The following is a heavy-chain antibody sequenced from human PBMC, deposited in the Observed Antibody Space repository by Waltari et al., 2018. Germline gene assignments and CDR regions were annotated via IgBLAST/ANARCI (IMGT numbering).Heavy chain of an antibody. CDR2: IRGGGADT. CDR1: GFTFSSYA. CDR3: TKLAAAGHYYHYYMDV. D-gene: IGHD6-13*01. Sequence: EAQLVESGGGLVQPGGSLRLSCAASGFTFSSYAMSWVRQAPGGGLEWVSTIRGGGADTYYADSVKGRLTISRDNSKNTLFLQMSSLRAEDTALYYCTKLAAAGHYYHYYMDVWGKGTTVTVSS. J-gene: IGHJ6*03. V-gene: IGHV3-23*04.